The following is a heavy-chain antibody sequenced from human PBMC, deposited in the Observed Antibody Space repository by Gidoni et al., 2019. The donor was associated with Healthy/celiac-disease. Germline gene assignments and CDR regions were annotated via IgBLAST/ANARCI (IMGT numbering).Heavy chain of an antibody. J-gene: IGHJ4*02. CDR1: GFTFSSYS. CDR3: ARDRYYGSGSPIDY. D-gene: IGHD3-10*01. Sequence: EVQLVESGGGLVKPGGSLRPSWAASGFTFSSYSMNWVRQAPGKGLEWVSSISSSSSYIYYADSVKGRFTISRDNAKNSLYLQMNSLRAEDTAVYYCARDRYYGSGSPIDYWGQGTLVTVSS. V-gene: IGHV3-21*01. CDR2: ISSSSSYI.